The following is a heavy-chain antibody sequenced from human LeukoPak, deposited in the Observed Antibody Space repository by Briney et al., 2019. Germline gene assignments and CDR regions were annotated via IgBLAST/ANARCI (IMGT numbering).Heavy chain of an antibody. CDR3: ARAGGSSGYYYDAHFDY. D-gene: IGHD3-22*01. CDR2: IYPGDSDT. Sequence: GESLKISCKGSGYSFTSYWIGWVRQMPGKGLEWMGIIYPGDSDTRYSPSFQGQVTISADKSISTAYLQWSSLKASDTAMYYCARAGGSSGYYYDAHFDYWGRGTLVTVSS. J-gene: IGHJ4*02. CDR1: GYSFTSYW. V-gene: IGHV5-51*01.